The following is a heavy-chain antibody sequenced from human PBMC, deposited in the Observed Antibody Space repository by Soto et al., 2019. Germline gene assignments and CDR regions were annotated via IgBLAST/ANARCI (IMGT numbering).Heavy chain of an antibody. CDR1: GGSISSYY. V-gene: IGHV4-59*01. Sequence: SETLSLTCTVSGGSISSYYWSWIRQPPGKGLEWIGYIYYSGSTNYNPSLKSRVTISVDTSKNQFSLKLSSVTAADTAVYYCAREAPQDYDILTGYYTEAFDIWGQGTMVT. CDR2: IYYSGST. J-gene: IGHJ3*02. CDR3: AREAPQDYDILTGYYTEAFDI. D-gene: IGHD3-9*01.